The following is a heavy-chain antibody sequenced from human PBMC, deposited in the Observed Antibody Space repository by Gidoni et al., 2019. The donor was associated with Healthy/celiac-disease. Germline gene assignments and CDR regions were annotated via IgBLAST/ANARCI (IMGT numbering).Heavy chain of an antibody. V-gene: IGHV4-59*01. Sequence: QVQLHESGPGLVKPSETLSLTCTGSGGSISSYYWSWIRQPPGKGLEWIGYIYYSGSTNYNPSLKSRVTISVDTSKNQFSLKLSSVTAADTAVYYCARDPHRGLDYWGQGTLVTVSS. CDR1: GGSISSYY. CDR2: IYYSGST. CDR3: ARDPHRGLDY. J-gene: IGHJ4*02. D-gene: IGHD3-10*01.